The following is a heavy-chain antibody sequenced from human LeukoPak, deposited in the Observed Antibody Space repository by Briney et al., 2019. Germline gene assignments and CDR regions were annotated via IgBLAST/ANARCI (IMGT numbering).Heavy chain of an antibody. CDR1: GFTFSSYG. CDR3: AKDLITMIVVVIPYFDY. V-gene: IGHV3-30*02. CDR2: IRYDGSNK. J-gene: IGHJ4*02. D-gene: IGHD3-22*01. Sequence: PGGSLRLSCAASGFTFSSYGMHWVRQAPGKGLEWVAFIRYDGSNKYYADSVKGRLTISRDNSKNTLYLQMNSLRAEDTAVYYCAKDLITMIVVVIPYFDYWGQGTLVTVSS.